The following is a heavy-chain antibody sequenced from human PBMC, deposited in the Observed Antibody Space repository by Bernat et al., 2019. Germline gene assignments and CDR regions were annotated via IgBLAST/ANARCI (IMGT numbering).Heavy chain of an antibody. CDR1: GFSFSNSG. J-gene: IGHJ2*01. Sequence: QVYLVESAGGVVQPGTSLRLSCAASGFSFSNSGMHWVRQAPGKGLEWVALISHDGSTIYYADSVRGRFIISRDNSKNTVYLQMDSLRTEDLAVYYCAKDTGRRFFDIWGRGTLVSVSS. D-gene: IGHD4-4*01. CDR2: ISHDGSTI. CDR3: AKDTGRRFFDI. V-gene: IGHV3-30*18.